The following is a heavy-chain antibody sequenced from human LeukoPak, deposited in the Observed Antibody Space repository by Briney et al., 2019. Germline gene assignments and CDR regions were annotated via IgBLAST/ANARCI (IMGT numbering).Heavy chain of an antibody. D-gene: IGHD4-11*01. J-gene: IGHJ5*02. Sequence: GGSLRLSCAASGVTFSSHSMNWIRQAPGKGLEWISFIDYGGSPIYYADSVKGRFGISRDDATNSLYLHMTSLRAEDTAIYYCAREYDSRARFDPWGQGTLVTVSS. CDR3: AREYDSRARFDP. CDR2: IDYGGSPI. V-gene: IGHV3-48*01. CDR1: GVTFSSHS.